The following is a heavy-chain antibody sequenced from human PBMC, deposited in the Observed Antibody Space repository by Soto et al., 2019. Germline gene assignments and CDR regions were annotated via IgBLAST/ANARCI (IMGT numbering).Heavy chain of an antibody. CDR2: FDPGDHEA. CDR1: GV. V-gene: IGHV1-24*01. CDR3: VAPATRAGHYSAIKY. J-gene: IGHJ4*02. D-gene: IGHD3-9*01. Sequence: QVQLVQSGAEVKKPGASVKVSCKLSGVHWVRQAPGKGLEWMGTFDPGDHEAIYAPKFQGGVTMTEDTSTNSAYLELSSLTSEDTAMYYCVAPATRAGHYSAIKYWGQGSLVTVSS.